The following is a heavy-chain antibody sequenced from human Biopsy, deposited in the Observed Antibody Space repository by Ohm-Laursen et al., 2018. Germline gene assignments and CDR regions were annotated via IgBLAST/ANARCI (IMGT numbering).Heavy chain of an antibody. J-gene: IGHJ4*02. Sequence: SETLSLTCTVSGDSISSYYWSWIRQPPGKGLGWIGYVYYTGSTDYNPSLQSRVTISVDTSKNHFSLRLSSLTAADTAVYYCARGSNDFGGLYFPRWGQGTLLTVSS. CDR2: VYYTGST. CDR1: GDSISSYY. CDR3: ARGSNDFGGLYFPR. D-gene: IGHD4-23*01. V-gene: IGHV4-59*01.